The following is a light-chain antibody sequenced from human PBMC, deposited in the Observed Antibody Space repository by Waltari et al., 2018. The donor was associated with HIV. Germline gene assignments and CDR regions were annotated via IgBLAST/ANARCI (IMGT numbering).Light chain of an antibody. CDR1: SSNIGSRP. CDR2: RSD. V-gene: IGLV1-44*01. J-gene: IGLJ2*01. CDR3: AAWDDSLNGVI. Sequence: QSVLTQPPSASGTPGQRVTISCSGSSSNIGSRPVNWYQQLAGSAPTPLIYRSDLRPSGVPDRLSGSKAATSASLAISGLQSEDEATYYCAAWDDSLNGVIFGGGTELTVL.